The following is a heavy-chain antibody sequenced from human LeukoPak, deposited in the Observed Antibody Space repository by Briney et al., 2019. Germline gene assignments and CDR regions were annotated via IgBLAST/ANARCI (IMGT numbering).Heavy chain of an antibody. Sequence: PGGSLRLSCAASGFTFSSYAMSWVRQAPGKGLEWVSAISGSGGSTYYADSVKGRFTISRDNSKNTLYLQMNSLRAEDTAIYYCAKWIQLWSKAFDIWGQGTMVTVSS. V-gene: IGHV3-23*01. CDR3: AKWIQLWSKAFDI. J-gene: IGHJ3*02. CDR1: GFTFSSYA. D-gene: IGHD5-18*01. CDR2: ISGSGGST.